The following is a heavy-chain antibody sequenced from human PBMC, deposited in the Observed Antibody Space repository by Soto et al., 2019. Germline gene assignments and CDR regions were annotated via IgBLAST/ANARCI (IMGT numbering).Heavy chain of an antibody. CDR1: KGCICRWAPY. CDR3: ARHWGRGAAGTCYN. D-gene: IGHD6-13*01. Sequence: SDTCSVGKGCICRWAPYRGIKNQPPGKGLEWIGTIYFSGSTYYNPSLKSRVTMSVDTSKNQFSLKLSSVTAADTAVYYCARHWGRGAAGTCYNWGQGTLVTVSS. V-gene: IGHV4-39*01. CDR2: IYFSGST. J-gene: IGHJ4*02.